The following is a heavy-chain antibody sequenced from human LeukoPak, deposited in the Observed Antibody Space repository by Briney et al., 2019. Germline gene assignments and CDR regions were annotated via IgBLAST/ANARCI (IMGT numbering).Heavy chain of an antibody. CDR1: GYTFTGYY. CDR2: INPNSGGT. Sequence: GASVKVSCKASGYTFTGYYMHWVRQAPGQGLEWMGWINPNSGGTNYAQKFQGRVTMTRDTSISTAYMELSRLRSDDTAVYYCARDGGHYGSGSYYIDYWGQGTLATVSS. CDR3: ARDGGHYGSGSYYIDY. D-gene: IGHD3-10*01. J-gene: IGHJ4*02. V-gene: IGHV1-2*02.